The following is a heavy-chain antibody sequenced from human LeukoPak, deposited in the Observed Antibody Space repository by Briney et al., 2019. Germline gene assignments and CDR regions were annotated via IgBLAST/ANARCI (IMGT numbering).Heavy chain of an antibody. J-gene: IGHJ4*01. D-gene: IGHD3-22*01. CDR1: GFTFSNVW. V-gene: IGHV3-15*01. CDR3: TTARENYYDTDY. Sequence: GGSLRLSCAASGFTFSNVWMGWGRQAPGEGLGWVGSIKSKTDGGTTDYAAPVKGRSTTSTEDSTNTLYLQMNSLKTEDTAVYYCTTARENYYDTDYSGQGSLLTPSS. CDR2: IKSKTDGGTT.